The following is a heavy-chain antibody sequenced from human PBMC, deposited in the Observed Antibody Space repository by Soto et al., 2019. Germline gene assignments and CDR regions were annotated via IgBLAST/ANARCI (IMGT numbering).Heavy chain of an antibody. J-gene: IGHJ4*02. Sequence: QVQLVESGGGVVQPGRSLRLSCAASGFTFSTHAMHWVRQAPGKGLECVAIVSFDGSNKYYADSVKGRFTSSRDNSKNTLDLQMSGLTPEDTAFYYCARDQTGITTAGGGRIDHWGQGTLVTVSS. CDR2: VSFDGSNK. CDR3: ARDQTGITTAGGGRIDH. CDR1: GFTFSTHA. V-gene: IGHV3-30-3*01. D-gene: IGHD6-13*01.